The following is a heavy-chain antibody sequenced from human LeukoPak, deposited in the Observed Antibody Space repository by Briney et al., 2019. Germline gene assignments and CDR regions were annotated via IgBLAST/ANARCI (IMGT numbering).Heavy chain of an antibody. CDR2: VSSSSTYI. J-gene: IGHJ5*02. D-gene: IGHD2-2*01. Sequence: KPGGSLRLSCAASGFTFSSYSMNWVRQAPGKGLEWVSFVSSSSTYIDYADSVKGRFTISRDNAKNSLYLQMNGLRADDTAVYYCARDRCSSTSCYAFDPWGQGTLVTVSS. CDR3: ARDRCSSTSCYAFDP. CDR1: GFTFSSYS. V-gene: IGHV3-21*01.